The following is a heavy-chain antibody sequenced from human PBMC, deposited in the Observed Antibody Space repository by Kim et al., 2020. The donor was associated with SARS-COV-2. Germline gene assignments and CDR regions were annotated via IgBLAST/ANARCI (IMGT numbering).Heavy chain of an antibody. V-gene: IGHV1-69*04. CDR2: IITILGIA. CDR1: GGTFSSYA. J-gene: IGHJ4*02. D-gene: IGHD2-21*02. CDR3: ARDWGGVTASAFDY. Sequence: SVKVSCKASGGTFSSYAISWVRQAPGQGLEWMGRIITILGIANYAQKFQGRVTITADKSTSTAYMELSSLRSEDTAVYYCARDWGGVTASAFDYWGKGTLVTVSS.